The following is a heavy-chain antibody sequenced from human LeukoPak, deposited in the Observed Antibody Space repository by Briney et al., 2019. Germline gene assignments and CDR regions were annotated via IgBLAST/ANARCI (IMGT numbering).Heavy chain of an antibody. J-gene: IGHJ4*02. CDR3: ARDEDYYDSSADY. CDR1: GFSFSSYR. D-gene: IGHD3-22*01. Sequence: PGGSLRLSCAASGFSFSSYRMNWVRQAPGKGLEWVSSVSNSGDYIHYADSVKGRFTISRDNSKNSPYLQMNSLRAEDTAVYYCARDEDYYDSSADYWGQGTLVTVSS. CDR2: VSNSGDYI. V-gene: IGHV3-21*06.